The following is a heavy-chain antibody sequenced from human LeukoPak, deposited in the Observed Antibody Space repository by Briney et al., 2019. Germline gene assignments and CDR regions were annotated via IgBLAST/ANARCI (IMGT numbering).Heavy chain of an antibody. CDR2: INSDGSEG. CDR3: ARSSYSSSSSV. J-gene: IGHJ3*01. CDR1: GFTFSGFW. Sequence: GGSLRLSCAVSGFTFSGFWMSWSRQAPGKRLEWVASINSDGSEGYYADVVKGRFTISRDNAKNSLYLQINSLRAEDTAVYYCARSSYSSSSSVWGQGTMVTVSS. D-gene: IGHD6-6*01. V-gene: IGHV3-7*03.